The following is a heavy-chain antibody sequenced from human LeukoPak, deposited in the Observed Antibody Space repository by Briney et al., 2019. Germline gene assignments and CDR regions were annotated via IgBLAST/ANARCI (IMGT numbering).Heavy chain of an antibody. J-gene: IGHJ5*02. CDR2: INHSGST. CDR3: ARGPSSGWYHL. CDR1: GGSFTGYY. D-gene: IGHD6-19*01. Sequence: SETLSLTCAVYGGSFTGYYWSWIRQPPGKGLEWIGEINHSGSTYYTPSLKRRPTISVATSKNQFSLKLSSVTAADTAVYYCARGPSSGWYHLWGQGTLVTVSS. V-gene: IGHV4-34*01.